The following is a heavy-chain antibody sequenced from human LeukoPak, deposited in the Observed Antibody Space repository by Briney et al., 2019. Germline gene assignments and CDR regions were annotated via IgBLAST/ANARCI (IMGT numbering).Heavy chain of an antibody. CDR3: AKDREKAVGATIFDH. CDR1: GFTFSSYA. Sequence: NPGGSLRLSCSASGFTFSSYAMHWVRQAPGKGLEYVSAISSNGGSTYYADSVKGRFTISRDNSKNTLYLQMSSLRAEGTAVYYCAKDREKAVGATIFDHWGQGTLVTVSS. V-gene: IGHV3-64D*09. J-gene: IGHJ4*02. D-gene: IGHD1-26*01. CDR2: ISSNGGST.